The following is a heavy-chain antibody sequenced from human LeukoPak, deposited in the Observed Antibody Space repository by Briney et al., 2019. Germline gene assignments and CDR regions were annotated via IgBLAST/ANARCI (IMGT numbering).Heavy chain of an antibody. D-gene: IGHD3-10*01. V-gene: IGHV3-21*01. CDR1: GFTFSSYS. J-gene: IGHJ4*02. CDR3: ARTYYYGSGSYDY. CDR2: ISSSTNYI. Sequence: GGSLRLSGAASGFTFSSYSMNWVRQAPGKGLEWVSSISSSTNYIYYAESVKGRFTISRDNAKNSLYLQMNSLRAEDTAMYYCARTYYYGSGSYDYWGQGTLVTVSS.